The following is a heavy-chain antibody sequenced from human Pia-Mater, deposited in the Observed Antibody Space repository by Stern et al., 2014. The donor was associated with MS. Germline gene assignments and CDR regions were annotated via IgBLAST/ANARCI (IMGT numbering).Heavy chain of an antibody. CDR1: GFTFSSYG. CDR3: ARENQWWLEPLYYFDY. J-gene: IGHJ4*02. CDR2: IWYDGSNK. Sequence: VHLVESGGGVVQPGRSLRLSCAASGFTFSSYGMHWVRQAPGKGLEWVAGIWYDGSNKYYADSVKGRFTISRDNSKNTLYLQMNSLRAEDTAVYYCARENQWWLEPLYYFDYWGQGTLVTVSS. D-gene: IGHD2-15*01. V-gene: IGHV3-33*01.